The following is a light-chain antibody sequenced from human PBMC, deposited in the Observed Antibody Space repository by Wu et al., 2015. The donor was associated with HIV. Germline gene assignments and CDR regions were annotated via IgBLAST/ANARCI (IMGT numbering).Light chain of an antibody. CDR3: QQHYNWPLT. Sequence: EIVLTQYPATLSVSPGERATLSCRASKSVSGTLAWYQQRPGQAPRLLIYDASTRVTGIPDRFSGSGSVTDFTLTISSLEPEDFAVYYCQQHYNWPLTFGQGTRLDIK. J-gene: IGKJ5*01. CDR1: KSVSGT. CDR2: DAS. V-gene: IGKV3-11*01.